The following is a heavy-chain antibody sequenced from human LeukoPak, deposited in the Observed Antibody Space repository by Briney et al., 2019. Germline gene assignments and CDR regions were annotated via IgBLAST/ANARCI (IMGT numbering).Heavy chain of an antibody. Sequence: GGSLRLSCAASGFTFSNYAMHWVRQAPGKGLEWVAVISYDGSNEYYADSVKGRFTISRVNSNNTLYLQMNSLRTEDTAVYYCARGTTAQVVVVAATFPLDYWGQGTLVTVSS. D-gene: IGHD2-15*01. CDR1: GFTFSNYA. CDR3: ARGTTAQVVVVAATFPLDY. V-gene: IGHV3-30-3*01. J-gene: IGHJ4*02. CDR2: ISYDGSNE.